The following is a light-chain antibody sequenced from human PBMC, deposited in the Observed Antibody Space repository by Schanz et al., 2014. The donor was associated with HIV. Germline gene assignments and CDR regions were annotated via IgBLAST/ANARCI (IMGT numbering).Light chain of an antibody. Sequence: EIVVTQSPGTVSLSPGARAILSCRASQSVRSNFLAWYQQKPGQAPRLLIYGASIRATGIPDRFSGSGSGTDFTLTISRLEPEDFAVYYCQQRSNWPPTWTFGQGTKVEIK. CDR3: QQRSNWPPTWT. J-gene: IGKJ1*01. CDR2: GAS. CDR1: QSVRSNF. V-gene: IGKV3D-20*02.